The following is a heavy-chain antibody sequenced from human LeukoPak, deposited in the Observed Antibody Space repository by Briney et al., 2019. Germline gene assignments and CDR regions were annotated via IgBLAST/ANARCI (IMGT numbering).Heavy chain of an antibody. CDR3: ASRGIAVAGNNWFDP. V-gene: IGHV4-39*07. CDR1: GGSISSSSYY. Sequence: PSETLSLTCTVSGGSISSSSYYWGWIRQPPGKGLEWIGEINHSGSTNYNPSLKSRVTISVDTSKNQFSLKLSSVTAADTAVYYCASRGIAVAGNNWFDPWGQGTLVTVSS. CDR2: INHSGST. J-gene: IGHJ5*02. D-gene: IGHD6-19*01.